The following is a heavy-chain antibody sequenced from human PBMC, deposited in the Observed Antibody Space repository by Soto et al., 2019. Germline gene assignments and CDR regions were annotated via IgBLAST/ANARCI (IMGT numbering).Heavy chain of an antibody. J-gene: IGHJ5*02. CDR3: ARDDYGDSTGVTWFDP. Sequence: NPSETLSLTCTVSGGSISSYYWSWIRQPAGKGLEWIGRIYTSGSTNYNPSLKSRVTMSVDTSKNQFSLKLSSVTAADTAVYYCARDDYGDSTGVTWFDPWGQGTLVTVSS. D-gene: IGHD4-17*01. CDR2: IYTSGST. CDR1: GGSISSYY. V-gene: IGHV4-4*07.